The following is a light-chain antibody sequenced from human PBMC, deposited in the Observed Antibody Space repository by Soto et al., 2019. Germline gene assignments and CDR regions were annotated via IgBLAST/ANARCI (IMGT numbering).Light chain of an antibody. CDR3: QQRSNSFT. CDR1: QSVSSY. J-gene: IGKJ4*01. Sequence: EVVMTQSPGTLSLSPGERATLSCRASQSVSSYLAWYQQKPGQAPRLLIYDASNRATGIPARFSGSGSGTDFTLTISSLEPEDFAVYYCQQRSNSFTFGGGTKVDIK. CDR2: DAS. V-gene: IGKV3-11*01.